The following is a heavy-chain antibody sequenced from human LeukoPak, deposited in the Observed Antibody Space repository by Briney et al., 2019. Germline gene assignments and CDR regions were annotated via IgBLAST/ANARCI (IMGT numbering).Heavy chain of an antibody. CDR3: ARDVPYYYDSSGALGAFDI. CDR1: GFTFSSYA. V-gene: IGHV3-21*01. CDR2: ISSSSSYI. J-gene: IGHJ3*02. Sequence: GGSLRLSCAASGFTFSSYAMSWVRQAPGKGLEWVSSISSSSSYIYYADSVRGRFTISRDNAKNSLYLQMNSLRAEDTAVYYCARDVPYYYDSSGALGAFDIWGQGTMVTVSS. D-gene: IGHD3-22*01.